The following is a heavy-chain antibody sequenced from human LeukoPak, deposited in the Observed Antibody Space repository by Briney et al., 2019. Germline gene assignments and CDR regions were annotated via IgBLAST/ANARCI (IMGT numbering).Heavy chain of an antibody. V-gene: IGHV1-69*05. CDR3: ATRLKNGDTAMVTDY. Sequence: GSSVKVSCKASGGTFSSYAISWVRQAPGQGLEWMGGIIPILGTANYAQKFQGRVTITTDESTSTAYMELSSLRSEDTAVYYCATRLKNGDTAMVTDYWGQGTLVTVSS. CDR2: IIPILGTA. CDR1: GGTFSSYA. D-gene: IGHD5-18*01. J-gene: IGHJ4*02.